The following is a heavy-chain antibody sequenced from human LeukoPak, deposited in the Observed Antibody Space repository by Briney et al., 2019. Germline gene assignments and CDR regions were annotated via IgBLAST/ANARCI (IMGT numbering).Heavy chain of an antibody. CDR3: ARDYYDSSGYYYFDY. V-gene: IGHV3-11*01. CDR1: GFTFSDYY. CDR2: ISSSGSTI. Sequence: PGGSLRLSCAASGFTFSDYYMSWIRQAPGKGLEWVSYISSSGSTIYYADSVKGRFTISRDNAKNSLYLQMNSLRAEDTAVYYCARDYYDSSGYYYFDYWGQGTPVTVSS. J-gene: IGHJ4*02. D-gene: IGHD3-22*01.